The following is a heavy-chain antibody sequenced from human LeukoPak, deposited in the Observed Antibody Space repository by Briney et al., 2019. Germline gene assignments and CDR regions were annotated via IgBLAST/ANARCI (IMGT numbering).Heavy chain of an antibody. CDR3: ARESGSGYNSYYFDY. V-gene: IGHV1-2*02. D-gene: IGHD5-24*01. CDR1: GYTFTGYY. Sequence: GASVKVSCKASGYTFTGYYMHWVRQAPGQGLGWMGWINPNSGGTNYAQKFQGRVTMTRDTSISTAYMELSRLRSDDTAVYYCARESGSGYNSYYFDYWGQGTLVTVSS. CDR2: INPNSGGT. J-gene: IGHJ4*02.